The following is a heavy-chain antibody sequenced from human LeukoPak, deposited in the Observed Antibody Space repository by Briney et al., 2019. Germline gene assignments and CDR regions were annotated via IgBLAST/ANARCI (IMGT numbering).Heavy chain of an antibody. CDR1: GGTFSSYA. CDR3: AREEGYYDSSGYLM. V-gene: IGHV1-69*06. D-gene: IGHD3-22*01. J-gene: IGHJ4*02. CDR2: IIPIFGTA. Sequence: ASVKVSCKASGGTFSSYAISWVRQAPGQGLEWMGGIIPIFGTANYTQKFQGRVTITADKSTSTAYMELSSLRSEDTAVYYCAREEGYYDSSGYLMWGQGTLVTVSS.